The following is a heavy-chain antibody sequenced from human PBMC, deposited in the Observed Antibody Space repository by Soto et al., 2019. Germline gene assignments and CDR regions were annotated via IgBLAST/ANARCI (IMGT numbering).Heavy chain of an antibody. Sequence: PGGSLRLSCAASGFTFTRYSMNWVRQAPGKGLEWASSISSTTNYIYYGDSMKGRFTISRDNAKNSLYLEMNSLRAEDTAVYYCARESEDLTSNFDYWGQGTLVTVSP. V-gene: IGHV3-21*06. CDR2: ISSTTNYI. CDR1: GFTFTRYS. J-gene: IGHJ4*02. CDR3: ARESEDLTSNFDY.